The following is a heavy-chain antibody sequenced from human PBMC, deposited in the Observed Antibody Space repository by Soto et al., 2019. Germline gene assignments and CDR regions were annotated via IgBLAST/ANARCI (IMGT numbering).Heavy chain of an antibody. V-gene: IGHV3-33*01. J-gene: IGHJ4*02. Sequence: QVQLVESGGGVVQRGRSLRLSCAASGFTFSSYGMHWVRQAAGKGLEWVAGVWYDGSNKYYADSVKGRFTISRDNSKNTLYLQMNSLTAEDTAVYYCARDRDFWSGSDSYFDFWGQGTLVTVSS. CDR2: VWYDGSNK. CDR1: GFTFSSYG. D-gene: IGHD3-3*01. CDR3: ARDRDFWSGSDSYFDF.